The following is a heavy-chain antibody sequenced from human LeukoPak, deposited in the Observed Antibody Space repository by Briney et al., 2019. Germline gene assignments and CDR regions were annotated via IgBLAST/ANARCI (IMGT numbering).Heavy chain of an antibody. D-gene: IGHD4-17*01. J-gene: IGHJ6*03. CDR1: GFTFSDYY. CDR3: AKVRLGLRSMDV. V-gene: IGHV3-11*04. Sequence: GGSLRLSCAASGFTFSDYYMSWSRQAPGKGLEWVSYISSSGSTIYYADSVKGRFTISRDNAKNSLYLQMNSLRAEDTAVYYCAKVRLGLRSMDVWGKGTTVTVSS. CDR2: ISSSGSTI.